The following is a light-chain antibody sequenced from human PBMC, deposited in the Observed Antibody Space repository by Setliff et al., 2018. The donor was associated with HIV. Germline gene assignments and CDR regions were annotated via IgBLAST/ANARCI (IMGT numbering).Light chain of an antibody. CDR1: SGDIGGYNY. J-gene: IGLJ3*02. Sequence: QSVLTQPASVPGSPGQSITISCTGTSGDIGGYNYVSWYQLHPGKAPKLLIDDVSNRPSGVSKHFSGSKSGNTASLTISGLQAEDEADYYCSSYTTNNTLVFGGGTKVTVL. CDR2: DVS. V-gene: IGLV2-14*03. CDR3: SSYTTNNTLV.